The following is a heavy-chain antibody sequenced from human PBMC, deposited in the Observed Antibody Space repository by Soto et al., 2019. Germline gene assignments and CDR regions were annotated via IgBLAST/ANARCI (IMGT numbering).Heavy chain of an antibody. CDR3: GKGHSRGYIVADDF. CDR2: ISRNSNSI. D-gene: IGHD5-12*01. CDR1: GFSFEDYA. J-gene: IGHJ4*02. Sequence: EVQVVESGGGLVQPGRSLRLSCAGFGFSFEDYAFHWVRQAPGKGLEWVSGISRNSNSIGYADSVKGRFTISRDNAKKSLFLQMNSLRSEDTALYYCGKGHSRGYIVADDFWGQGTLVTVSS. V-gene: IGHV3-9*01.